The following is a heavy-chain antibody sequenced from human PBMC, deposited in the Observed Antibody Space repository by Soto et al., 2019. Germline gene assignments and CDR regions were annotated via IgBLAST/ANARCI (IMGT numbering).Heavy chain of an antibody. CDR2: IYYSGST. CDR1: GGSISSSSYY. J-gene: IGHJ6*02. D-gene: IGHD5-12*01. CDR3: ARLLRHNYYGMDV. V-gene: IGHV4-39*01. Sequence: QLQLQESGPGLMKPSETLSLTCTVSGGSISSSSYYWGWIRQPPGKGLEWIGSIYYSGSTYYNPSLKSRVTISVDTSKNQFSLKLSSVTAADTAVYYCARLLRHNYYGMDVWGQGTTVTVSS.